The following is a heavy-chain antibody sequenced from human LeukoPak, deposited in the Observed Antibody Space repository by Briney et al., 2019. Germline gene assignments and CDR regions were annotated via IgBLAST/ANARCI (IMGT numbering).Heavy chain of an antibody. CDR3: AKARGFAVVTAIDS. Sequence: GGSLRLSCAASGFTFSTYAMSWVRQAPGKGLEWVSVISVRGDGTFNADSVKGRFSISRDTSKSTLPLQMNSLRAEDTAVYYCAKARGFAVVTAIDSWGQGTLVTVSS. CDR1: GFTFSTYA. D-gene: IGHD2-21*02. J-gene: IGHJ4*02. V-gene: IGHV3-23*01. CDR2: ISVRGDGT.